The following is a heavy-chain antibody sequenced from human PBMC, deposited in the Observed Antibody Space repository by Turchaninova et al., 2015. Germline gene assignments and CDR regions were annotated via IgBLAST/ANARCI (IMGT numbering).Heavy chain of an antibody. CDR2: INHSGST. V-gene: IGHV4-34*01. CDR3: ARDYIGVELAANAFDI. D-gene: IGHD2-15*01. J-gene: IGHJ3*02. CDR1: SGSFSGYY. Sequence: GLLKPSETLSLTCAVYSGSFSGYYWSWIRQPPGKGLEWIGEINHSGSTNYHPSLKSRVTISVDMAKNQFSLKLRTVTAADPAIYYCARDYIGVELAANAFDIWGQGTMVTVSS.